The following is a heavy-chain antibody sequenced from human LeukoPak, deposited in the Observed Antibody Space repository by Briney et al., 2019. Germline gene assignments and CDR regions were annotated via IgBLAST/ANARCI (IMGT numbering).Heavy chain of an antibody. D-gene: IGHD5-18*01. J-gene: IGHJ6*03. Sequence: PGGSLRLSCAASGFTFSSYTMNWVRQGPGKGLEWVSCISSSSSYIYYADSVKGRFTISRDNAKNSLYLQVNSLRAEDTAVYYCARGGDSYGPLDYYYYMDVWGKGTTVTVSS. V-gene: IGHV3-21*01. CDR3: ARGGDSYGPLDYYYYMDV. CDR1: GFTFSSYT. CDR2: ISSSSSYI.